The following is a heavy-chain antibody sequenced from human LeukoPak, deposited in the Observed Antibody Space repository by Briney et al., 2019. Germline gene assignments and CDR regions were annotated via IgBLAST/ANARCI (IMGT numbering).Heavy chain of an antibody. CDR1: GSSFGSYA. D-gene: IGHD3-22*01. Sequence: SVKVSCKASGSSFGSYAISWVRQAPGQGLEWMGGIIPMIGTTNHAQTFQGRVTITADESTTTVYMDLSSLRSEDTAVYYCAINYYYDGNGYYRFDFWGQGTLVTVSS. CDR2: IIPMIGTT. CDR3: AINYYYDGNGYYRFDF. J-gene: IGHJ4*02. V-gene: IGHV1-69*13.